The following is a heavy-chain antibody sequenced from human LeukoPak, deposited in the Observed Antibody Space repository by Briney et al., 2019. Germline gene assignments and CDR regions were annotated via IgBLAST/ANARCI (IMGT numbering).Heavy chain of an antibody. CDR2: INHSGST. D-gene: IGHD3-22*01. CDR1: GGSFSGYY. J-gene: IGHJ6*02. V-gene: IGHV4-34*01. CDR3: ARAVAITMTVGYYCYYGMDV. Sequence: SETLSLTCAVYGGSFSGYYWSWIRQPPGKGLEWIGEINHSGSTNYNPSLKSRVTISVDTSKNQFSLKLSSVTAADTAVYYCARAVAITMTVGYYCYYGMDVWGQGTTVTVSS.